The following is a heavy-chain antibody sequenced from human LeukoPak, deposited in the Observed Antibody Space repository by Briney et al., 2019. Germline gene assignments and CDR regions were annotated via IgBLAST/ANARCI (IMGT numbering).Heavy chain of an antibody. Sequence: GGSLRLSCAASGFTFSDSYMNWVRQAPGKGLEWVSSISSSSSYIYYADSVKGRFTISRDNAKNSLYLQMNSLRAEDTAVYRCARADRLGAALLASFDYWGQGTLVTVSS. CDR2: ISSSSSYI. J-gene: IGHJ4*02. CDR3: ARADRLGAALLASFDY. CDR1: GFTFSDSY. V-gene: IGHV3-21*01. D-gene: IGHD3-16*01.